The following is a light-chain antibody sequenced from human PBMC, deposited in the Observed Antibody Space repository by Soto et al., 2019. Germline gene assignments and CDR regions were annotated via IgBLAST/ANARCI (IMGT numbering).Light chain of an antibody. CDR1: HNIERW. V-gene: IGKV1-5*01. CDR2: DAS. CDR3: QQLYSHPLT. J-gene: IGKJ4*01. Sequence: IQMTQSPSTLSASVGDRVTITCRASHNIERWMAWYQQKPGKAPSLLIFDASTLHSGVPSRFSGSGSGTDFGLTISNLQPEDFATYYCQQLYSHPLTFGGGTKVDI.